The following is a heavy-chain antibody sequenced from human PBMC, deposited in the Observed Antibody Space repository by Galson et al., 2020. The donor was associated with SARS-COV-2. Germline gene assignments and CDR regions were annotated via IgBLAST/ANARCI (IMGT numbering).Heavy chain of an antibody. CDR3: AAFVARPVY. J-gene: IGHJ4*02. CDR1: GFTFTSSA. CDR2: IVVGSGKT. V-gene: IGHV1-58*01. D-gene: IGHD6-6*01. Sequence: VKVSCKTSGFTFTSSAVQWVRQARGQRLEWRGWIVVGSGKTNYAQKFQERVTITRDMSTSTAYMELSSLTYEDTAVYYCAAFVARPVYWGQGTLVTVSS.